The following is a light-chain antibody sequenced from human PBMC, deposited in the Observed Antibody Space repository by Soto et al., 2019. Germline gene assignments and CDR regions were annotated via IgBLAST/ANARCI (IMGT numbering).Light chain of an antibody. CDR2: EVS. J-gene: IGLJ1*01. CDR1: SSDVGAYNR. Sequence: QSALTQPASVSGSPGQSITISCTGTSSDVGAYNRVSWDQQHSGKAPKLMIYEVSNRPSGVSNRFSGSKSGNTASLTISGLQAEDEADYYCLSYTTSSSYVFGTGTKVTVL. CDR3: LSYTTSSSYV. V-gene: IGLV2-14*01.